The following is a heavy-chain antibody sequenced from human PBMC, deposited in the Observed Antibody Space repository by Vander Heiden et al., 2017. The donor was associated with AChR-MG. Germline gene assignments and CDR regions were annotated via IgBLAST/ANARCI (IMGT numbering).Heavy chain of an antibody. Sequence: QVQLQESGPGLVKPSQTLSLTCTVSGGSLSSGGYYCSWLRQYPGKGLEWIGYIYYSGSTYYNPSLKSRVTISVDTTKNQFSLKLSSVTAADTAVYYCARGSGTTVTTCWFDPWGQGTLVTVSS. D-gene: IGHD4-4*01. CDR1: GGSLSSGGYY. V-gene: IGHV4-31*03. CDR3: ARGSGTTVTTCWFDP. CDR2: IYYSGST. J-gene: IGHJ5*02.